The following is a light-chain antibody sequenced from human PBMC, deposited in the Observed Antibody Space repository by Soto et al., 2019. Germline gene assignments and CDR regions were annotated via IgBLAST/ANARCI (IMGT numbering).Light chain of an antibody. J-gene: IGKJ4*01. CDR2: DAS. CDR3: QQRSNWQGLT. V-gene: IGKV3D-11*01. Sequence: EIVWTQSPATLSLSPGERATLSCRASQGVSSYLAWYQQKPGQAPRLLIYDASNRATGIPARFSGSGPGTDFTLTISSLEPEDFAVYYCQQRSNWQGLTFGGGTKVEIK. CDR1: QGVSSY.